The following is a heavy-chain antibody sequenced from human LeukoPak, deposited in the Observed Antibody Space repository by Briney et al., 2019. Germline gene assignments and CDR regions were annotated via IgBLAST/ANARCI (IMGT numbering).Heavy chain of an antibody. V-gene: IGHV3-30*18. CDR3: AKDQLFRYGYSYGLTLTD. D-gene: IGHD5-18*01. Sequence: GGSLRLSCAAPGFTFSSYGMHWVRQAPGKGLEWVAVISYDGSNKYYADSVKGRFTISRDNSKNTLYLQMNSLRAEDTAVYYCAKDQLFRYGYSYGLTLTDWGQGTLVTVSS. J-gene: IGHJ4*02. CDR2: ISYDGSNK. CDR1: GFTFSSYG.